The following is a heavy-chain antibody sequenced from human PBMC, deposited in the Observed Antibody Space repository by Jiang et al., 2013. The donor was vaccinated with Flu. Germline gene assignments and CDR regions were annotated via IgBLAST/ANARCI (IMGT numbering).Heavy chain of an antibody. J-gene: IGHJ4*02. CDR1: GGSISSGGYY. CDR2: IYYSGST. CDR3: ARSDGDGYNYYYFDY. D-gene: IGHD5-24*01. V-gene: IGHV4-31*03. Sequence: GLVKPSQTLSLTCTVSGGSISSGGYYWSWIRQHPGKGLEWIGYIYYSGSTYYNPSLKSRVTISVDTSKNQFSLKLSSVTAADTAVYYCARSDGDGYNYYYFDYWGQGTLVTVSS.